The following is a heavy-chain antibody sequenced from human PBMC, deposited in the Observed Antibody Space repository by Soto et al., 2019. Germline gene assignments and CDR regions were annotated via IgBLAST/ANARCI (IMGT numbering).Heavy chain of an antibody. CDR1: GYTFHNHG. J-gene: IGHJ6*02. CDR2: ISGLDGKT. V-gene: IGHV1-18*04. D-gene: IGHD3-22*01. CDR3: AGHYSSGYYYYYYYGMDV. Sequence: ASVKVSCKASGYTFHNHGISWVRQAPGQGLEWLGWISGLDGKTKYAQRLQGRVTMTADTSTSTAYMELRSLRSDDTAVYYCAGHYSSGYYYYYYYGMDVWGQGTTVTVSS.